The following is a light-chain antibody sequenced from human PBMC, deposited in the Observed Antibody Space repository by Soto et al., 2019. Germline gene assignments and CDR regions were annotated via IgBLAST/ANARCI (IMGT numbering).Light chain of an antibody. Sequence: EIVLTQSAGTLSLSPGERSTLSCRASQNVSSSYLAWYQQKPGQAPRLLIYGASSRATGIPDRFSGSGSGTDFTLTISRLEPEDFAVYYCQQYGSSPRTFGQGTKVDI. CDR1: QNVSSSY. CDR2: GAS. V-gene: IGKV3-20*01. J-gene: IGKJ1*01. CDR3: QQYGSSPRT.